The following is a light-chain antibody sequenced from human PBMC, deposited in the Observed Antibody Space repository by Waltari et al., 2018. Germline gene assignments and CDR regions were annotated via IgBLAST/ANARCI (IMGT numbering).Light chain of an antibody. Sequence: DIQMTQSPSSVSASVGDRVTITCRASHDISRWLAWYQQKAGKAPKFLIYDASTLQSGVPSRFSGSGSGTDFTLTISSLQPEDFATYYCQQSFSVLGTFGGGTKVEIK. V-gene: IGKV1-12*01. CDR2: DAS. J-gene: IGKJ4*01. CDR1: HDISRW. CDR3: QQSFSVLGT.